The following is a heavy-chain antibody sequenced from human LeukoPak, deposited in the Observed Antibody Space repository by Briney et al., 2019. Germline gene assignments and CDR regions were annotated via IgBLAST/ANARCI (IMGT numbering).Heavy chain of an antibody. D-gene: IGHD2-15*01. CDR2: IYPGDSDT. CDR1: GYRFTTNW. V-gene: IGHV5-51*01. Sequence: GGPLKISCKGSGYRFTTNWIGWVRQLPGKGLEWMGIIYPGDSDTRYSPSFQGQVTMSADTSINTAYLQWSSLKASDTAIYFCARGSGDPHFDYWGQGTLVTVSS. CDR3: ARGSGDPHFDY. J-gene: IGHJ4*02.